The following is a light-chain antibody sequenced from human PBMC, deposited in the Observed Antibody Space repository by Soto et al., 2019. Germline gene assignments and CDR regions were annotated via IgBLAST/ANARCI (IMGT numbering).Light chain of an antibody. CDR3: QQTYSTPIT. CDR2: AAS. CDR1: QSISNY. J-gene: IGKJ5*01. V-gene: IGKV1-39*01. Sequence: DIQLPQSPSSLSASVGDRVTIACRASQSISNYLNWYQQRPGKAPKLLIYAASSLQSGVPSRFSGSGSGTDFTLTISSLQPEDFVTYYCQQTYSTPITFGQGTRLEI.